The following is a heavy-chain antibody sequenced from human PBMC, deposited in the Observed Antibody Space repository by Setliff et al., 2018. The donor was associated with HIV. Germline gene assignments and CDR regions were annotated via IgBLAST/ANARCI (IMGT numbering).Heavy chain of an antibody. CDR3: ASSAGAVPTTAPYGDYYYYFYIDV. J-gene: IGHJ6*03. CDR1: GGIFSRFA. CDR2: IIPIFGTP. V-gene: IGHV1-69*05. D-gene: IGHD1-1*01. Sequence: ASVKVSCKASGGIFSRFAFSWVRQAPGQGLEWMGGIIPIFGTPNYAQKFQGRVTITTDESTNTVYMELYSLTSEDTAIYYCASSAGAVPTTAPYGDYYYYFYIDVWGKGTTVTV.